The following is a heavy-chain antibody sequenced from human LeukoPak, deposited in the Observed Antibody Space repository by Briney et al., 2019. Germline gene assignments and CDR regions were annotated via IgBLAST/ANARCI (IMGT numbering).Heavy chain of an antibody. CDR2: MNPNSGNT. CDR3: ARAAAAATSDY. CDR1: GYTFTSYD. D-gene: IGHD6-13*01. J-gene: IGHJ4*02. Sequence: ASVKVSCKASGYTFTSYDINWVRQATGQGLEWMGWMNPNSGNTGYAQKFQGRVTITRITSISTAYMELSSLRSEDTAVYYCARAAAAATSDYWGQGTLVTVSS. V-gene: IGHV1-8*03.